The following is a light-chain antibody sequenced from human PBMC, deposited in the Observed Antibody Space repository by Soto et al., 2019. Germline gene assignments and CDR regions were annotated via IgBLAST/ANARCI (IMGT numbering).Light chain of an antibody. CDR3: SAYTVSRTYV. J-gene: IGLJ1*01. Sequence: SVLTQPASVSGSPGQSITISCTGTSSDVGGYNYVSWYQQHPGKAPKLMIYNVYDRPSGISYRFSGSKSGNTASLTISGLQGEDEADYYCSAYTVSRTYVFGTGTKVTVL. CDR2: NVY. CDR1: SSDVGGYNY. V-gene: IGLV2-14*01.